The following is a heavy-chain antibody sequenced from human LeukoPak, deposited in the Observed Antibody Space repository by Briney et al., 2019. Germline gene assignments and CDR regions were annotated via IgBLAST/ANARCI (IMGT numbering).Heavy chain of an antibody. CDR3: ARGGYSYDDY. D-gene: IGHD5-18*01. CDR1: GGSISSSSYY. Sequence: SETLSLTCTVSGGSISSSSYYWSWIRQPPGKGLEWIGEINHSGSTNYNPSIKSRVTISVDTSKNQFSLKLSSVTAADTAVYYCARGGYSYDDYWGQGTLVTVSS. J-gene: IGHJ4*02. CDR2: INHSGST. V-gene: IGHV4-39*07.